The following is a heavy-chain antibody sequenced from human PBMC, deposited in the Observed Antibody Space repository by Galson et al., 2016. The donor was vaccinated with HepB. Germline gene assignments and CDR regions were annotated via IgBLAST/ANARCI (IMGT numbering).Heavy chain of an antibody. CDR1: GFIFSNYA. D-gene: IGHD6-13*01. J-gene: IGHJ6*03. CDR3: ARDLRYSSSPSDYYYMDV. Sequence: SLRLSCAASGFIFSNYAMHWVRQAPGKGLEWVAVISYDGSNKYYADSVKGRFTISRDNSKNTLYLQMNSLRAEDTAVYYCARDLRYSSSPSDYYYMDVWGKGTTVTVSS. CDR2: ISYDGSNK. V-gene: IGHV3-30-3*01.